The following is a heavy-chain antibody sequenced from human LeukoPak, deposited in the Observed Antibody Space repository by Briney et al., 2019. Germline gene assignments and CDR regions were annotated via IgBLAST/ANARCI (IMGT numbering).Heavy chain of an antibody. CDR2: ISGSGGST. Sequence: GGSLRLSCAASGFTFSTYNMNWVRQAPGKGLEWVSAISGSGGSTYYADSEKGRFTISRDNSKNTLYLQMNSLRAEDTAVYYCAKDRGDYVWGSYRYFDYWGQGTLVTVSS. D-gene: IGHD3-16*02. CDR1: GFTFSTYN. CDR3: AKDRGDYVWGSYRYFDY. J-gene: IGHJ4*02. V-gene: IGHV3-23*01.